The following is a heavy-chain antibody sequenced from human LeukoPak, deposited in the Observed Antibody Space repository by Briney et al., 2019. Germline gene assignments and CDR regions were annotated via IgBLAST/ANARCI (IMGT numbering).Heavy chain of an antibody. J-gene: IGHJ6*03. Sequence: PSETLSLTCAVYGGSFSGYYCSWIRQPAGKGLEWIGRIYTSGSTNYNPSLKSRVTMSVDTSKNQFSLKLSSVTAADTAVYYCATGLRGGSGSSYYYYYMDVWGKGTTVTISS. D-gene: IGHD3-10*01. CDR2: IYTSGST. V-gene: IGHV4-59*10. CDR1: GGSFSGYY. CDR3: ATGLRGGSGSSYYYYYMDV.